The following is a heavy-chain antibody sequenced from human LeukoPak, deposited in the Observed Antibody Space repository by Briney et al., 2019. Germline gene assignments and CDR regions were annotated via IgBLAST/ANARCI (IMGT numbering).Heavy chain of an antibody. Sequence: KASETLSLTCTVSGGSISSGSYYWSWIRQPAGKGLEWIGRIYTSGSTNYNPSLKSRVTISADTSKNQFSLKLSSVTAADTAVYYCARGLILRGFLEFYFDYWGQGTLVTVSS. CDR2: IYTSGST. CDR1: GGSISSGSYY. J-gene: IGHJ4*02. D-gene: IGHD3-3*01. CDR3: ARGLILRGFLEFYFDY. V-gene: IGHV4-61*02.